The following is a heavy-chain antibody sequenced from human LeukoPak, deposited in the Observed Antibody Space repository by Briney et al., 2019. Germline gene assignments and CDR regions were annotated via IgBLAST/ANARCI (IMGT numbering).Heavy chain of an antibody. CDR2: IYDGGST. CDR3: AKTLFYDRGHETFQH. V-gene: IGHV4-59*01. D-gene: IGHD2/OR15-2a*01. Sequence: PSETLSLTCTVSGGSISTYYWSWIRQPPGKGLEWIGYIYDGGSTNYNPSLESRVTISVDTSKNQFSLKLSSVTAADTAVYYCAKTLFYDRGHETFQHWGQGTLVTVSS. J-gene: IGHJ1*01. CDR1: GGSISTYY.